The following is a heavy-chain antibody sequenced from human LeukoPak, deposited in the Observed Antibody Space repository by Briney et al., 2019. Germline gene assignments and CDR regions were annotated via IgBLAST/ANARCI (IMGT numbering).Heavy chain of an antibody. Sequence: ASVKVSCKASGGTFSSYAIGWVRQAPGQGLEWMGGIIPIFGTANYAQKFQGRVTITTDESTSTAYMELSSLRSEDTAVYYCAGVGDDCSGGSCYPLDPWGQGTLVTVSS. D-gene: IGHD2-15*01. CDR2: IIPIFGTA. CDR1: GGTFSSYA. CDR3: AGVGDDCSGGSCYPLDP. J-gene: IGHJ5*02. V-gene: IGHV1-69*05.